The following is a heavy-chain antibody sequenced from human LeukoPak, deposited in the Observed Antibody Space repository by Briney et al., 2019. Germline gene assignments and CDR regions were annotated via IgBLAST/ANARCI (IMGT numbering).Heavy chain of an antibody. CDR2: IYYSGST. V-gene: IGHV4-59*01. CDR1: GGSIDNYY. Sequence: SETLSLTCTVSGGSIDNYYWSWIRQPAGKGLEWIGYIYYSGSTNYNPSLKSRVTISVDTSKNQFSLKLSSVTAADTAVYYCARDLRVTMVRGVMGWFDPWGQGTLVTVSS. CDR3: ARDLRVTMVRGVMGWFDP. D-gene: IGHD3-10*01. J-gene: IGHJ5*02.